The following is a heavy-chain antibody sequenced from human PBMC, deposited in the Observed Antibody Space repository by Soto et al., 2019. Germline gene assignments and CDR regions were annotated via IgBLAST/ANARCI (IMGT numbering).Heavy chain of an antibody. Sequence: ASVKVSCKASGYTFTSYAMHWVRQAPGQRLEWMGWINDGNGNTKYSQKFQGRVTITRDTSASTAYMELSSLRSEDTAVYYCAGGITFPTPFAYWGRGTLVTSPQ. CDR1: GYTFTSYA. CDR3: AGGITFPTPFAY. V-gene: IGHV1-3*01. J-gene: IGHJ4*02. D-gene: IGHD1-20*01. CDR2: INDGNGNT.